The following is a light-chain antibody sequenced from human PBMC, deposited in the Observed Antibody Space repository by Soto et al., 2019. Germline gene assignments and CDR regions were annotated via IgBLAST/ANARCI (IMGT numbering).Light chain of an antibody. CDR3: QSYVNSLSGYV. CDR1: SSNIGAGYD. J-gene: IGLJ1*01. V-gene: IGLV1-40*01. Sequence: QSVLTQPPSVSGAPGQRVTISCTGSSSNIGAGYDVHWYQQIPGTAPKLLIYGNSNRPSGVPDRFSGSKSGTSASLAITGPEAEDGAASYCQSYVNSLSGYVFGTGTKLTVL. CDR2: GNS.